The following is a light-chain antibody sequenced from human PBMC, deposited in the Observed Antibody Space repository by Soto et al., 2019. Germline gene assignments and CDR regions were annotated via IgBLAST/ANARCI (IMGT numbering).Light chain of an antibody. CDR2: GAS. V-gene: IGKV3-20*01. CDR3: QQYGSSGT. J-gene: IGKJ1*01. Sequence: EIVLAQSQGTLSLSARERGTLXRRASQSVSNNYLAWYQQKPGQAPRLLIYGASNRATGIPDRFSGSGSGTDFTLTISRLEPEDFAVYYCQQYGSSGTFGQGTKVDIK. CDR1: QSVSNNY.